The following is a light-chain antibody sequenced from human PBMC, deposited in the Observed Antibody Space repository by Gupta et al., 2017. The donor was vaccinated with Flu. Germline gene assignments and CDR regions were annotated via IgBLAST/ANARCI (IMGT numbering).Light chain of an antibody. V-gene: IGLV1-44*01. CDR3: AAWDDSLNGGV. J-gene: IGLJ3*02. CDR2: SNN. CDR1: SSNIGSNT. Sequence: QSVLTQPPSASGTPGQRVTISCSGSSSNIGSNTVNWYQQLPGTAPKLLIYSNNQRPSGVPDRVSGSKSGTSASRAISGLQSEDEAEDDCAAWDDSLNGGVFGGGTKLTVL.